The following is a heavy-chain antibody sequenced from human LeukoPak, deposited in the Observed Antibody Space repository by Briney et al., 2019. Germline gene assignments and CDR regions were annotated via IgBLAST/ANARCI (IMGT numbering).Heavy chain of an antibody. CDR3: ARELTYYYGSGSYYKWFDP. Sequence: GGSLRLSCAASGFTVSSKYMSWVRQAPGKGLEWVSVIYSGGSTYYADSVKGRFTISRDNAKNSLYLQMNSLRAEDTAVYYCARELTYYYGSGSYYKWFDPWGQGTLVTVSS. V-gene: IGHV3-66*01. J-gene: IGHJ5*02. CDR2: IYSGGST. CDR1: GFTVSSKY. D-gene: IGHD3-10*01.